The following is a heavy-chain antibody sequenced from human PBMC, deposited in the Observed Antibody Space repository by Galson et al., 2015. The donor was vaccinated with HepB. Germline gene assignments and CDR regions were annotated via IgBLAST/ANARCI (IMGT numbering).Heavy chain of an antibody. J-gene: IGHJ4*02. Sequence: SLRLSCAASGFTFSSYGMHWVRQAPGKGLEWVAVISYDGSNKYYADSVKGRFTISRDNSKNTLYLQMSSLTAEDTAIYYCARTTTVITFVDYWGQGTLVTVSS. CDR2: ISYDGSNK. CDR1: GFTFSSYG. D-gene: IGHD4-23*01. V-gene: IGHV3-30*03. CDR3: ARTTTVITFVDY.